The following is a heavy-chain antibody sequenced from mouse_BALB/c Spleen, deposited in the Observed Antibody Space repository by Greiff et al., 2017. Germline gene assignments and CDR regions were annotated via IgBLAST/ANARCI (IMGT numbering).Heavy chain of an antibody. CDR2: INPSNGGT. V-gene: IGHV1S81*02. CDR3: TRTYDGYSAWCAY. D-gene: IGHD2-3*01. J-gene: IGHJ3*01. Sequence: QVQLQQSGAELVKPGASVKLSCKASGYTFTSYYMYWVKQRPGQGLEWIGEINPSNGGTNFNEKFKSKATLTVDKSSSTAYMQLSSLTSEDSAVYYCTRTYDGYSAWCAYWGEGTLVTVSA. CDR1: GYTFTSYY.